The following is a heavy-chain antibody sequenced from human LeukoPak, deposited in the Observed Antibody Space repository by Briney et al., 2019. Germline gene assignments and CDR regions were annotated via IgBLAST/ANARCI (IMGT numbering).Heavy chain of an antibody. V-gene: IGHV3-23*01. CDR1: GFTFSSYA. J-gene: IGHJ1*01. CDR3: AKSAGYCSGGSYHSEYFQH. Sequence: GGSLRLSCAASGFTFSSYAMSWVRQAPGKGLEWVSAISGSGGSTYYADSVKGRFTISRDNSKNTLYLQMNSLRAEDTAVYYCAKSAGYCSGGSYHSEYFQHWGQGTLVTVSS. CDR2: ISGSGGST. D-gene: IGHD2-15*01.